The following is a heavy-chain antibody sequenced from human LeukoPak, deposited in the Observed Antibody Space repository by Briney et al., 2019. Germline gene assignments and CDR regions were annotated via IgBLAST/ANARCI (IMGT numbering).Heavy chain of an antibody. Sequence: SETLSLTCTVSGGSISSYYWSWIRQPPGKGLEWIGYIYYSGSTNYNPSLKSRVTISVDTSKNQFSLKLSSVTAADTAVYYCARVTSYSSSWYVWFDPWGQGTLVTVSS. CDR1: GGSISSYY. D-gene: IGHD6-13*01. J-gene: IGHJ5*02. CDR2: IYYSGST. V-gene: IGHV4-59*01. CDR3: ARVTSYSSSWYVWFDP.